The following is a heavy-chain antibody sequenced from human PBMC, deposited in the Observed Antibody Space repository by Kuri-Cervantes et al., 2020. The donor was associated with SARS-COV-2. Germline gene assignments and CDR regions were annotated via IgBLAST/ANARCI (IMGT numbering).Heavy chain of an antibody. CDR1: GFTVSSNY. V-gene: IGHV3-53*01. J-gene: IGHJ6*03. Sequence: GGSLRLSCAASGFTVSSNYMSWVRQAPGKGLEWVSVIYSGGSTYYADSVKGRFTISRDNAKNSLYLQMNSLRAEDTAVFYCVREVTFHYYYYYTDVWGKGTTVTVSS. D-gene: IGHD4-23*01. CDR3: VREVTFHYYYYYTDV. CDR2: IYSGGST.